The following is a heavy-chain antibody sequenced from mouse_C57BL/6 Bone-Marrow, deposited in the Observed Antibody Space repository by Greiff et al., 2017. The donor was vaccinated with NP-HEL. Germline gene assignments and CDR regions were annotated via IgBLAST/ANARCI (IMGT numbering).Heavy chain of an antibody. Sequence: QVQLQQSGPELVKPGASVKLSCKASGYTFTSYAINWVKQRPGQGLEWIGWLYPRDGSTKYNEKFKGKATLTVATSSSTAYMELLSRTSEDAAVYFCARKSNYVDYWGQGTTLTVSS. V-gene: IGHV1-85*01. D-gene: IGHD5-1*01. CDR2: LYPRDGST. CDR1: GYTFTSYA. J-gene: IGHJ2*01. CDR3: ARKSNYVDY.